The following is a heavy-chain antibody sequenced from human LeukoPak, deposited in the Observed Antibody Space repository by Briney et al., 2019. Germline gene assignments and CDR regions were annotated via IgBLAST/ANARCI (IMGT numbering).Heavy chain of an antibody. V-gene: IGHV7-4-1*02. CDR3: ARDLFSAAIQLWPNSPPNWFDP. J-gene: IGHJ5*02. Sequence: ASVKVSCKASGYTFTSYAMNWVRQAPGEGLEWMGWIKTNTGNPTYAQGFTGRVFFSLDTSVSTAYLQISSLKAEDTAVCYCARDLFSAAIQLWPNSPPNWFDPWGQGTLVTVSS. CDR2: IKTNTGNP. D-gene: IGHD5-18*01. CDR1: GYTFTSYA.